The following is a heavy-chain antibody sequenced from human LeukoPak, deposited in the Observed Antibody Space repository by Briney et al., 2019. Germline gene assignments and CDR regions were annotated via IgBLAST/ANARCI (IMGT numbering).Heavy chain of an antibody. CDR2: ISPNSGGT. J-gene: IGHJ5*02. D-gene: IGHD3-22*01. V-gene: IGHV1-2*02. CDR1: GYTFIDYY. Sequence: ASVKVSCKASGYTFIDYYMHWVRQAPGQGLEWIGWISPNSGGTKSVQKFQGRVTMTRDTSITTVYMELSGLSLDDTAVYYCAREYTTEYYYDSSGYPVHWFDPWGQGTLVTVSS. CDR3: AREYTTEYYYDSSGYPVHWFDP.